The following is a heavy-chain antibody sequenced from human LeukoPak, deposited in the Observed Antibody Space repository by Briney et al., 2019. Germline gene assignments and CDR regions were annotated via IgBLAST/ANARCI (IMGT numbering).Heavy chain of an antibody. J-gene: IGHJ4*02. D-gene: IGHD5-12*01. V-gene: IGHV3-30*04. CDR1: GFTFSSYA. CDR3: AKDRLPYSPKIPFDY. CDR2: ISYDGSNK. Sequence: PGGSLRLSCAASGFTFSSYAMHWVRQAPGKGLEWVAVISYDGSNKYYADSVKGRFTISRDNSKNTLYLQMNSLRAEDTAVYYCAKDRLPYSPKIPFDYWGQGTLVTVSS.